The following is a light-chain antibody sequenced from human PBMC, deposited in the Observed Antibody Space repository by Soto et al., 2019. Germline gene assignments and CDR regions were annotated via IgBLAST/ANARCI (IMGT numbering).Light chain of an antibody. Sequence: EIVMTQSPATLSVSPGERATLSCRASQSVSSNLAWYQQKPGQAPRLLIYGASTRATGIPARFSGSGSGTEFTLTICCLQSEDFAVYYCQQYNTRPPFTFGPGTKVDIK. CDR3: QQYNTRPPFT. CDR1: QSVSSN. J-gene: IGKJ3*01. V-gene: IGKV3-15*01. CDR2: GAS.